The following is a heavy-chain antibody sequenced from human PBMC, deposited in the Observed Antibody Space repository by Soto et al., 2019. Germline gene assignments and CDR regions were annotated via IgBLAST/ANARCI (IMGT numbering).Heavy chain of an antibody. D-gene: IGHD3-3*01. V-gene: IGHV4-31*03. CDR2: IYYSGST. CDR1: GGSISSGGYY. J-gene: IGHJ3*02. Sequence: SETLSLTCTVSGGSISSGGYYWSWIRQHPGKGLEWIGYIYYSGSTYYNPSLKSRVTISVDTSKNQFSLKLSSVTAADTAVYYCAIVSMIFGLGGFGAFDIWGQGRMLTVSS. CDR3: AIVSMIFGLGGFGAFDI.